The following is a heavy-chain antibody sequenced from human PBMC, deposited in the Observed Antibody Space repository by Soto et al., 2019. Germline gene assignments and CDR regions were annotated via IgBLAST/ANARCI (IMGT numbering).Heavy chain of an antibody. D-gene: IGHD4-4*01. CDR3: ARTTVRGVNWFDP. Sequence: SETLSLTCTVSGGSISSYYWSWIRQPPGKGLEWIGYIYYSGSTNYNPSLKSRVTISVDTSKNQFSLKLSSVTAADTAVYYCARTTVRGVNWFDPWGQGTLVTVSS. CDR2: IYYSGST. CDR1: GGSISSYY. J-gene: IGHJ5*02. V-gene: IGHV4-59*01.